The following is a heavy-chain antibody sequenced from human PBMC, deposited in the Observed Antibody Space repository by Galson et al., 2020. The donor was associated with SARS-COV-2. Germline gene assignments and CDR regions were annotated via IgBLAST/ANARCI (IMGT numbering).Heavy chain of an antibody. J-gene: IGHJ4*02. Sequence: GGSLRLSCAASGFTFSSYAMHWVRQAPGKGLEWVAVISYDGSNKYYADSVKGRFTISRDNSKNTLYLQMNSLRAADTAVYYCARVGYSNYVDYWGQGTLVTVSS. V-gene: IGHV3-30*04. CDR3: ARVGYSNYVDY. CDR1: GFTFSSYA. CDR2: ISYDGSNK. D-gene: IGHD4-4*01.